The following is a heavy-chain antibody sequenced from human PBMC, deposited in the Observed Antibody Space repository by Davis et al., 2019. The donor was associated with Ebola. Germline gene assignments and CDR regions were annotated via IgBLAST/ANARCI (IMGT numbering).Heavy chain of an antibody. D-gene: IGHD2-2*01. CDR3: ARGGCGSASCYQWAFDL. Sequence: GSLRLSCAASGFTFSNAWMNWVRQPPGKGLEWLGDINHGGSTNYNPSLKSRLTISVDTSKNQFSLRLNSLTAADTAVYYCARGGCGSASCYQWAFDLWGRGTLVTVSS. J-gene: IGHJ2*01. CDR2: INHGGST. CDR1: GFTFSNAW. V-gene: IGHV4-34*01.